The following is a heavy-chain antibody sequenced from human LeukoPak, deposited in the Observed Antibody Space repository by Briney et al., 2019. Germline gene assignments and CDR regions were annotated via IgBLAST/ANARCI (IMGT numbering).Heavy chain of an antibody. CDR2: IYTSGST. Sequence: SETLSLTCTVSGGSTSSGSYYWSWIRQPAGKGLEWIGRIYTSGSTNYNPSLKSRVTISVDTSKNQFSLKLSSVTAADTAVYYCARECIMITFGGVIAYNWFDPWGQGTLVTVSS. CDR1: GGSTSSGSYY. V-gene: IGHV4-61*02. D-gene: IGHD3-16*02. J-gene: IGHJ5*02. CDR3: ARECIMITFGGVIAYNWFDP.